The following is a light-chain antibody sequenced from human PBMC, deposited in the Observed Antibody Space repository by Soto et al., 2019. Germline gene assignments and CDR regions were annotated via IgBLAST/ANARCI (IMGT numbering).Light chain of an antibody. J-gene: IGLJ3*02. V-gene: IGLV1-40*01. CDR2: ADS. CDR3: QSYDNSLGAVV. Sequence: QSVLTQSPSLSGAPGQTVTISCTGSSSNIGANYDVLWYQQFPGAAPKLLISADSNRPSGVPDRFSGSKSGSSASLAITGLQAEDEADYYCQSYDNSLGAVVFGGGTQLTV. CDR1: SSNIGANYD.